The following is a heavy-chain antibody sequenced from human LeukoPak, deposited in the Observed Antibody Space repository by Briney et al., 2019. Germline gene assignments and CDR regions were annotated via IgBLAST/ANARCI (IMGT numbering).Heavy chain of an antibody. J-gene: IGHJ6*03. V-gene: IGHV4-34*01. CDR2: INHSGST. CDR1: GGSFSGYY. D-gene: IGHD6-19*01. Sequence: PSETLSLTCAVYGGSFSGYYWSWIRQPPGKGLEWIGEINHSGSTNYNPSLMSRVTISVDTSKNQFSLKLSSVTAADTAVYYCARGLPVARWYYYYYMDVWGKGTTVTVSS. CDR3: ARGLPVARWYYYYYMDV.